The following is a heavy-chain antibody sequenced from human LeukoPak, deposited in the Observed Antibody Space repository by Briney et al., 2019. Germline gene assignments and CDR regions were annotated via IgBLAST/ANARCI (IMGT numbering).Heavy chain of an antibody. V-gene: IGHV3-9*01. D-gene: IGHD1-7*01. Sequence: GGSLRLSCAASGVTFDDDAMHWVRQAPGKGLEWGSGISWNSGSIGYADSVKGRFTISRDNAKNSRYLQMNSLRAEDTAVYYCAREPRFRTLTGTTPILPQAINYMDIWGKGTTVTVSS. J-gene: IGHJ6*03. CDR2: ISWNSGSI. CDR1: GVTFDDDA. CDR3: AREPRFRTLTGTTPILPQAINYMDI.